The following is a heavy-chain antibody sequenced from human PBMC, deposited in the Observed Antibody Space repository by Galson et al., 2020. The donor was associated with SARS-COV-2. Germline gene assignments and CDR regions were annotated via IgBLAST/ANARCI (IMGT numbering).Heavy chain of an antibody. J-gene: IGHJ4*02. D-gene: IGHD1-26*01. CDR1: GFTFSSYG. V-gene: IGHV3-30*03. Sequence: PGGSLRLSCAASGFTFSSYGMHWVRQAPGKGLEWVAVISYDGSNKYYADSVKGRFTISRDNSKNTLYLQMNSLRAEDTAVYYCASPQGGSYFSPFDYWGQGTLVTVSS. CDR2: ISYDGSNK. CDR3: ASPQGGSYFSPFDY.